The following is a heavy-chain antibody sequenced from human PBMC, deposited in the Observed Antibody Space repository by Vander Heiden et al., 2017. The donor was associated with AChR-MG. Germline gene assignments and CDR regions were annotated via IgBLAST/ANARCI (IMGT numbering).Heavy chain of an antibody. CDR3: AKTDYYDSSGDDLMGYFDY. Sequence: EVQLLESGGGLVQPGGSLRPSCAASGFTFSSYALGWVRQAPGKGLEWVSAMRGSGGSTYYADSVKGRVTISRDNSKNTLYLQMKSLRAEETAVYYCAKTDYYDSSGDDLMGYFDYWGQGTLVTVSS. J-gene: IGHJ4*02. CDR2: MRGSGGST. V-gene: IGHV3-23*01. CDR1: GFTFSSYA. D-gene: IGHD3-22*01.